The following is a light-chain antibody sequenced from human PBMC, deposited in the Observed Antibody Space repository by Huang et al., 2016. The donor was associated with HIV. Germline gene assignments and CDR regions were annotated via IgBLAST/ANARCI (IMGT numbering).Light chain of an antibody. V-gene: IGKV3-11*01. CDR2: DAS. Sequence: EIVLTQSPATLSLCPGEGATLSCRASQSIGSYLAWYQQRPGQAPRLLIYDASIRANGIPGRFSGRGSGTDFTLTISSLEPEDFAVYYCQQRNNWPPWTFGQGTKVELK. J-gene: IGKJ1*01. CDR3: QQRNNWPPWT. CDR1: QSIGSY.